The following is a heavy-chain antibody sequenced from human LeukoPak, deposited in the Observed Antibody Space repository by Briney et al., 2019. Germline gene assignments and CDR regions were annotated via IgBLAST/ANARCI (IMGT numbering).Heavy chain of an antibody. D-gene: IGHD1-26*01. Sequence: TGGSLRLSCAASGFTFSSYAMSWVRQAPGKGLEWVSAISGSGGSTYYADSVKGRFTISRDNAKNTLYLQMNSLRAEDTAVYYCARGVGTTNPPEDYWGQGTLVTVSS. V-gene: IGHV3-23*01. CDR1: GFTFSSYA. CDR3: ARGVGTTNPPEDY. CDR2: ISGSGGST. J-gene: IGHJ4*02.